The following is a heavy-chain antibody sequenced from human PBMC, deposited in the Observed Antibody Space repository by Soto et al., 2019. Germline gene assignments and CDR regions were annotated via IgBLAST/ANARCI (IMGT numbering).Heavy chain of an antibody. V-gene: IGHV4-39*01. CDR3: ARHSTYYYDSSGYYYGYYYYGMDV. J-gene: IGHJ6*02. CDR1: GGSISSSSYY. Sequence: SETLSLTCTVSGGSISSSSYYWGWIRQPPGKGLEWIGSIYYSGSTYYNPSLKSRVTISVDTSKNQFSLKLSSVTAADTAVYYCARHSTYYYDSSGYYYGYYYYGMDVWGQGTTVTVSS. D-gene: IGHD3-22*01. CDR2: IYYSGST.